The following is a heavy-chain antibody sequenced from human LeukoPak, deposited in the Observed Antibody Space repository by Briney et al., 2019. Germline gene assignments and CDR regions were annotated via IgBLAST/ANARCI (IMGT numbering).Heavy chain of an antibody. D-gene: IGHD6-19*01. CDR3: AREHSSGWYSEVDY. CDR2: INHSGST. Sequence: SETLSLTCAVYGGSFGGYYWSWIRQPPGKGLEWIGEINHSGSTNYNPSLKSRVTISVDTSKNQLSLKLSSVTAADTAVYYCAREHSSGWYSEVDYWGQGTLVTVSS. CDR1: GGSFGGYY. V-gene: IGHV4-34*01. J-gene: IGHJ4*02.